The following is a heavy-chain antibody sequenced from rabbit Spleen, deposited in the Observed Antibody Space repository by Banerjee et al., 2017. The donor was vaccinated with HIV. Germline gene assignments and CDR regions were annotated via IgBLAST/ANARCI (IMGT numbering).Heavy chain of an antibody. CDR1: GFSLSYNYW. CDR3: AKDLSSVIGWNFGL. Sequence: QEQLVESGGGLVKPGGSLALTCKASGFSLSYNYWLCWVRQAPGKGLDWIACINTKSGENVNATWSKRLFTISKTSSTTVTLQTTSTTAADAANYFCAKDLSSVIGWNFGLWGPGTLVTVS. V-gene: IGHV1S45*01. J-gene: IGHJ6*01. D-gene: IGHD1-1*01. CDR2: INTKSGEN.